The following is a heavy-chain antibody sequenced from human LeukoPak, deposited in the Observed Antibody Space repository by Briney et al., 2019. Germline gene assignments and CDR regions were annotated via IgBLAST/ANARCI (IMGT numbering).Heavy chain of an antibody. CDR2: MNNDGSGT. Sequence: GGSLRLSCAASGLTLSNYWMHWVGQAPGKGLVWVSRMNNDGSGTTYADSVRGRFTISRGNARNSVYLQMNSLRVEDAAVYYCVSRRVGGAAAVGTEFDYWGQGTLVTVSS. CDR1: GLTLSNYW. V-gene: IGHV3-74*01. CDR3: VSRRVGGAAAVGTEFDY. J-gene: IGHJ4*02. D-gene: IGHD6-13*01.